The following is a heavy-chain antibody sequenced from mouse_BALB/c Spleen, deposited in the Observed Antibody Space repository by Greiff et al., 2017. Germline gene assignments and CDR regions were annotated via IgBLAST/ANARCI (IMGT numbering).Heavy chain of an antibody. CDR2: INPSTTYT. V-gene: IGHV1-7*01. CDR3: ARGGLPGFAY. CDR1: GYTFTSYW. D-gene: IGHD2-1*01. Sequence: VKLMESGAKLAKPGASVKMSCKASGYTFTSYWMHWVKQRPGQGLEWIGSINPSTTYTDYNQKFKDKATLTADKSSSTAYMQLSSLTSEDSAVYYCARGGLPGFAYWGQGTLVTVSA. J-gene: IGHJ3*01.